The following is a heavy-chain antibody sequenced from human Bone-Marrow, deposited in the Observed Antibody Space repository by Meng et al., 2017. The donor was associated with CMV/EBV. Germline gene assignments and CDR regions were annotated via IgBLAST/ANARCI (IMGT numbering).Heavy chain of an antibody. CDR3: AREGRYCSSTSCSTRVDP. V-gene: IGHV4-39*07. CDR2: IYYSGST. J-gene: IGHJ5*02. D-gene: IGHD2-2*01. Sequence: SETLSLTCTVSGGSISSSSYYWGWIRQPPGKGLEWIGSIYYSGSTYYNPSLKSRVTISVDTSKNQFSLKLSSVTAADTAVYYCAREGRYCSSTSCSTRVDPWGQGTLVTVSS. CDR1: GGSISSSSYY.